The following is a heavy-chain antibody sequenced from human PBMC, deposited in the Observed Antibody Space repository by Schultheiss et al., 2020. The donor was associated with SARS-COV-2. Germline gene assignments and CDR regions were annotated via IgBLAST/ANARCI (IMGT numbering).Heavy chain of an antibody. CDR3: ARGLITMVRGVMGY. J-gene: IGHJ4*02. D-gene: IGHD3-10*01. Sequence: SETLSLTCAVYGGSFSGYYWSWIRQPPGKGLEWIGEINHSGSTNYNPSLKSRVTISVDTSKNQFSLKLSSVTAADTAVYYCARGLITMVRGVMGYWGQGTLVTVSS. CDR1: GGSFSGYY. CDR2: INHSGST. V-gene: IGHV4-34*01.